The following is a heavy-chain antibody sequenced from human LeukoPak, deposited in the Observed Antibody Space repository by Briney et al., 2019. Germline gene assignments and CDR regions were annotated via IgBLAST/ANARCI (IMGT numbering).Heavy chain of an antibody. V-gene: IGHV4-34*01. D-gene: IGHD3-22*01. CDR1: GGSFSGYY. J-gene: IGHJ5*02. Sequence: PSETLSLTCAVYGGSFSGYYWSWIRQPPGKGLEWIGEINHSGSTNYNPSLKSRVTISVDTSKNQFSLKLSSVTAADTAVYYCARHYYYDSSGYSNWFDPWGQGTLVTVSS. CDR3: ARHYYYDSSGYSNWFDP. CDR2: INHSGST.